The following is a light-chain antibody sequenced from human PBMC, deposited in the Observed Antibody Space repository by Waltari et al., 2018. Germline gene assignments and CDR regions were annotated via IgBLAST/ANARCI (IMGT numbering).Light chain of an antibody. Sequence: EIVMTQSPATLSVSPGERATLSCRASQRVNSNLAWYQQKPGQDPRLLIYGASTRATGIPARFSGSGSGTEFTLTISSMQSEDFAVYHCQQYNNWPPWTFGQGTKVEIK. CDR3: QQYNNWPPWT. CDR2: GAS. CDR1: QRVNSN. J-gene: IGKJ1*01. V-gene: IGKV3-15*01.